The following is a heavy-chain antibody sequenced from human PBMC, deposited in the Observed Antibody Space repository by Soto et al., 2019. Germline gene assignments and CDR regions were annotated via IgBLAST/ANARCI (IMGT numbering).Heavy chain of an antibody. CDR3: TTGSVEGY. CDR1: GFTISGAW. V-gene: IGHV3-15*07. CDR2: IKTKAQGETT. Sequence: EVQLVEAGGGLVKPGGSLRLSCAPSGFTISGAWMNWVRQAPGKGLEWVGRIKTKAQGETTDYAAPVKGRFTISRDDSENTLSLQMSSLKIEDTAVYFCTTGSVEGYWGQGTLVTVS. D-gene: IGHD1-26*01. J-gene: IGHJ4*02.